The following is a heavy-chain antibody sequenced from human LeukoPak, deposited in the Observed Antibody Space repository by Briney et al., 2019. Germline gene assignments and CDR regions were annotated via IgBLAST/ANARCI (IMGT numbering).Heavy chain of an antibody. CDR3: ARVSTVTTFSDSVYYYYYMDV. D-gene: IGHD4-11*01. CDR2: GDYSGGT. CDR1: GDSFTSVTDY. V-gene: IGHV4-39*06. J-gene: IGHJ6*03. Sequence: SETLSLTCTVSGDSFTSVTDYWAWIRQPPGKGLEWIASGDYSGGTYYNPSLESRVAISADMSKKQITLKLASVTGADTAVYYCARVSTVTTFSDSVYYYYYMDVWGKGTTVTVSS.